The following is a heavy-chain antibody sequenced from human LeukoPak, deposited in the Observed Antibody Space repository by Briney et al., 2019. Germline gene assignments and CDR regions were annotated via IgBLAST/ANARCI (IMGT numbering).Heavy chain of an antibody. J-gene: IGHJ4*02. CDR1: CGSISNYF. D-gene: IGHD6-13*01. CDR2: IYGSGTT. V-gene: IGHV4-59*08. Sequence: SETLSLTCTISCGSISNYFWTWVRQPPGKGLEWIGYIYGSGTTYYNPSLESRVTISVDTSKNQFSVKLTSWTAADSAVYYCARLNPAAAGHEVDSWGQGTLVSVSS. CDR3: ARLNPAAAGHEVDS.